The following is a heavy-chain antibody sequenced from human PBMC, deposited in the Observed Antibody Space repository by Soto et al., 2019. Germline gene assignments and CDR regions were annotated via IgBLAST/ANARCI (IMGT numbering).Heavy chain of an antibody. D-gene: IGHD3-16*01. CDR1: GYIFVNYG. V-gene: IGHV1-18*01. CDR2: ISPYSGNT. CDR3: AMVDNYVTPTPQYV. Sequence: QVQLVQSGDEVRKPGSSVKVSCKASGYIFVNYGIAWVRQAPGQGLEWMGWISPYSGNTHYASKVQGRPTTPTDTSTSTAYMDRGSLTSGDTALYYCAMVDNYVTPTPQYVWGQGTTVTFSS. J-gene: IGHJ6*02.